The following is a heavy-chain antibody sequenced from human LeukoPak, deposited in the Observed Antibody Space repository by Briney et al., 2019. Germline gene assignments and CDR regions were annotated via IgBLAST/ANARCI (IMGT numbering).Heavy chain of an antibody. CDR3: AREAGSYDSSGYYSLYYSFDY. J-gene: IGHJ4*02. Sequence: SETLSLTCTVSGDSINSGNNYWSWIRQPAGKGPEWIGHIYSSGTTNYNPSLKSRVTMSVDTSKNQFSLKLTSVTAADTAVYYCAREAGSYDSSGYYSLYYSFDYWGQGTLVTVSS. D-gene: IGHD3-22*01. CDR2: IYSSGTT. V-gene: IGHV4-61*09. CDR1: GDSINSGNNY.